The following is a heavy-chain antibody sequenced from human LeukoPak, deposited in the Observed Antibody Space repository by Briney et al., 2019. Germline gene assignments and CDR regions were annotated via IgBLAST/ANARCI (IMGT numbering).Heavy chain of an antibody. J-gene: IGHJ4*02. V-gene: IGHV1-2*02. Sequence: GASVKVSCKAPGYTFTGYYMHWVRQAPGQGLEWMGWINPNSGGTNYAQKFQGRVTMTRDTSISTAYMELSRLRSDDTAAYYCARDQQLVDDVPTDYWGQGTLVTVSS. D-gene: IGHD6-13*01. CDR2: INPNSGGT. CDR3: ARDQQLVDDVPTDY. CDR1: GYTFTGYY.